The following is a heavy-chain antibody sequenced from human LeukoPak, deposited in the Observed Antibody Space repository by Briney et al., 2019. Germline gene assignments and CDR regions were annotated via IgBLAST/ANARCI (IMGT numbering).Heavy chain of an antibody. CDR1: GYTFTSYD. CDR3: ARDLTSNVAVTEYHYYAMDV. Sequence: ASVKVSCKASGYTFTSYDINWVRQAPGQGLEWMGWISAYNGNTNYAQKLQGRVTMTTDTSTSTAYMELRSLRSDDTAVYYCARDLTSNVAVTEYHYYAMDVWGQGTTVTVSS. J-gene: IGHJ6*02. CDR2: ISAYNGNT. D-gene: IGHD6-19*01. V-gene: IGHV1-18*01.